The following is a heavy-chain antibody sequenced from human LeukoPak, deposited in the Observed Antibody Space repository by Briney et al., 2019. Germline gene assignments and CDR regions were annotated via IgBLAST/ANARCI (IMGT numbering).Heavy chain of an antibody. Sequence: SVKISCKASGFTFSNSAVQWVRQARGQRLEWIGWIVVGSGNTNYAQKFQERVTITRDMSTSTAYLELSSLRSEDTAVYYCAVDVIYESDWGQGTLVTVSS. J-gene: IGHJ4*02. D-gene: IGHD2/OR15-2a*01. CDR2: IVVGSGNT. CDR1: GFTFSNSA. V-gene: IGHV1-58*01. CDR3: AVDVIYESD.